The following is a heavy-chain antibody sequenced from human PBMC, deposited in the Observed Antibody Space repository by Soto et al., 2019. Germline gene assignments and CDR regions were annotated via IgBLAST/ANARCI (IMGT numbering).Heavy chain of an antibody. CDR3: ARDKVRARNFSSTSCYTRNWFDP. CDR2: LSAYNGNT. D-gene: IGHD2-2*02. J-gene: IGHJ5*02. Sequence: QVQLVQSGAEVKKPGASVKVSCKASGYTFTSYGISWVRQAPGQGLEWMGWLSAYNGNTNYAQKLQGRVTMTTDTSTSTAYMELRSLRSDDTAVYYCARDKVRARNFSSTSCYTRNWFDPWGQGTLVTVSS. V-gene: IGHV1-18*04. CDR1: GYTFTSYG.